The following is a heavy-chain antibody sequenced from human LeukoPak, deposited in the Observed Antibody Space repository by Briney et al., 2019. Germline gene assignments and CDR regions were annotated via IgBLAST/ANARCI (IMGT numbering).Heavy chain of an antibody. CDR3: ARYRGYYGMDV. D-gene: IGHD3-10*01. J-gene: IGHJ6*02. Sequence: SETLSLTCTVSVGSISSYYWSWIRQPPGKGLEWIGYIYYSGSTNYNPSLKSRVTISVDTSKNQFSLKRSSVTAADTAVYYCARYRGYYGMDVWGQGTTVTVSS. V-gene: IGHV4-59*01. CDR2: IYYSGST. CDR1: VGSISSYY.